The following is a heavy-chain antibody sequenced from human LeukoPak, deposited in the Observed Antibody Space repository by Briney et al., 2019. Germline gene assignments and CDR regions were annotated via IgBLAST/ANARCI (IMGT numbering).Heavy chain of an antibody. Sequence: ASVKVSCKASGYTFTGYYMHWVRQAPGQGLDGMGWINPNSGGTNYAQKFQGRVTMTRDTSISTAYMELSRLRSDDTAVYYCARVLNYYDSSGPTGYWGQGTLVTVSS. CDR2: INPNSGGT. D-gene: IGHD3-22*01. CDR1: GYTFTGYY. CDR3: ARVLNYYDSSGPTGY. V-gene: IGHV1-2*02. J-gene: IGHJ4*02.